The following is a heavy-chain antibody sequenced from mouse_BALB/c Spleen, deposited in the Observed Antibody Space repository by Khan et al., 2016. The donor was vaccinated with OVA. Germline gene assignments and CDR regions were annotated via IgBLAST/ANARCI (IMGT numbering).Heavy chain of an antibody. Sequence: QVQLKQSGPGLVAPSQSLSITCTVSGFSLTSDGVRWVRQPPGKGLEWLGVIWGDGSTNYHSALRSRLSLRKDNSKSQVFLKLDSLQTDDTATDYCAKLRVFYFDSWGQGTTLTVSS. CDR3: AKLRVFYFDS. V-gene: IGHV2-3*01. CDR1: GFSLTSDG. J-gene: IGHJ2*01. CDR2: IWGDGST.